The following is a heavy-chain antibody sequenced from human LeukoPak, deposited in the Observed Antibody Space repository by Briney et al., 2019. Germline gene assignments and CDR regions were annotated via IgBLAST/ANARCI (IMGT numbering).Heavy chain of an antibody. D-gene: IGHD5-18*01. V-gene: IGHV1-2*02. CDR3: ARAGGNSYAYMDV. CDR2: INPNSGGT. Sequence: ASVTVSCKASGYTFTGYYMHWVRQAPGQGLEWMGWINPNSGGTNYAQKFQGRVTMTRDTSISTAYMELSRLRSDDTAVYYCARAGGNSYAYMDVWGKGTTVTVSS. CDR1: GYTFTGYY. J-gene: IGHJ6*03.